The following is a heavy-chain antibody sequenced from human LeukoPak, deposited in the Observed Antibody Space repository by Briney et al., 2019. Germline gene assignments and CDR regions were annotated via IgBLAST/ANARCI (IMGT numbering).Heavy chain of an antibody. CDR2: IIPIFGTA. Sequence: SVKVSCKASGGTFSSYAISWVRQAPGQGLEWMGGIIPIFGTANYAQKFQGRVTITADESTSTAYMELSSLRSEDTAVYYCASHGGDSDNPFDYWGQGTLVTVFS. V-gene: IGHV1-69*13. J-gene: IGHJ4*02. CDR3: ASHGGDSDNPFDY. CDR1: GGTFSSYA. D-gene: IGHD3-9*01.